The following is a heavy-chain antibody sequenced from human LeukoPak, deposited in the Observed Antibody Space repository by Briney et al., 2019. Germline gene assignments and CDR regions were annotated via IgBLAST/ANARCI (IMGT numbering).Heavy chain of an antibody. Sequence: GESLKISCKGSGYSFTSYWIGWVRQMPGKGLEWMGIIYPGDSDTRYSQSLQGQVTISADNSIRTAYLQWSSLKASDTAVYYCARQADPITMVRGATRADYYYYMDVWGKGTTVTVSS. V-gene: IGHV5-51*01. D-gene: IGHD3-10*01. CDR3: ARQADPITMVRGATRADYYYYMDV. CDR1: GYSFTSYW. CDR2: IYPGDSDT. J-gene: IGHJ6*03.